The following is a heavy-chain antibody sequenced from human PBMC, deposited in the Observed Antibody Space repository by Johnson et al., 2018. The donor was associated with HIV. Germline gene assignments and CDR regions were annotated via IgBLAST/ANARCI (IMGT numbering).Heavy chain of an antibody. J-gene: IGHJ3*02. CDR3: TTDSPYVEHRGAFDI. D-gene: IGHD3-10*01. Sequence: DGSNKYYADSVKGRFTISRDNSKDMLYLQMNSLKTEDTAVYYCTTDSPYVEHRGAFDIWGQGTMVTVSS. CDR2: DGSNK. V-gene: IGHV3-30*07.